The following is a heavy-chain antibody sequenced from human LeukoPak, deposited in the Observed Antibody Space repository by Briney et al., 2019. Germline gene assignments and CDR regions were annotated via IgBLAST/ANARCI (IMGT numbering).Heavy chain of an antibody. CDR2: IIPIFGTA. CDR3: AREGGTMVRGVINAFDI. D-gene: IGHD3-10*01. V-gene: IGHV1-69*01. CDR1: GGTFSSYA. J-gene: IGHJ3*02. Sequence: SVKVSCKASGGTFSSYAISWVRQAPGQGLEWMGGIIPIFGTANYAQKFQGRATITADESTSTAYMELSSLRSEDTAVYYCAREGGTMVRGVINAFDIWGQGTMVTVSS.